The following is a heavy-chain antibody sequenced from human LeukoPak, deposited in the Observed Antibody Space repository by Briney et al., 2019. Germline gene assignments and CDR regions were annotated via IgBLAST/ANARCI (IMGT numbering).Heavy chain of an antibody. J-gene: IGHJ4*02. CDR2: ISTSGDNI. CDR1: GFTFSDYY. V-gene: IGHV3-11*01. Sequence: GGSLRLSCAASGFTFSDYYISWIRQAPGKGVEWVAYISTSGDNIYYAESPKGRLTIYRDNAKNSLYLHTNSVRAGDTAVYYCARGEYLLLYLLDYWAQGPLVRVFS. D-gene: IGHD3-22*01. CDR3: ARGEYLLLYLLDY.